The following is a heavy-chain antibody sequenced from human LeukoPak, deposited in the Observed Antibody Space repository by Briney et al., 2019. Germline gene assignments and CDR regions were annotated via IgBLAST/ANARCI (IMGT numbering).Heavy chain of an antibody. D-gene: IGHD2-2*01. V-gene: IGHV1-69*13. Sequence: SVKVSCKASGGTFSSYAISWVRQAPGQGLEWMGGIIPIFGTANYAQKFQGRVTITADESTSTAYMELSGLRSEDTAVYYCARDIYCSSTSCYASPYYYYYGMDVWGQGTTVTVSS. CDR2: IIPIFGTA. J-gene: IGHJ6*02. CDR1: GGTFSSYA. CDR3: ARDIYCSSTSCYASPYYYYYGMDV.